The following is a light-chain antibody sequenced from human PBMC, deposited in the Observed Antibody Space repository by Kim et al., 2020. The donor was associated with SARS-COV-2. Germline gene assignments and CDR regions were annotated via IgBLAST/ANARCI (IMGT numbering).Light chain of an antibody. Sequence: SYELTPPPSVSVAPGKTARITCGGNNIGSKSVHWYQQKPGQAPVLVIYYDSDRPSGIPERFSGSNSGNTATLTISRVEAGDEADYYCQVWDSSSDHPVFGGGTQLTVL. V-gene: IGLV3-21*04. J-gene: IGLJ3*02. CDR1: NIGSKS. CDR2: YDS. CDR3: QVWDSSSDHPV.